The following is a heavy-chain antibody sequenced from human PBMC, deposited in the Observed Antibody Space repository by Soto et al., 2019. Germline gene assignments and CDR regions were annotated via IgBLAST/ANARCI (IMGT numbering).Heavy chain of an antibody. Sequence: QVQLVQSGAEVRKPGASVRLSCKASGYTLTRFYLHWVRQAPGQGLEWMGIINTSGGTTAYAQKFRGRLTVTREPSTSAVYMELSNLRSEDTAIYYCARGPDDSDVPRWDYWGQGTRVTVSS. CDR2: INTSGGTT. D-gene: IGHD4-17*01. J-gene: IGHJ4*02. V-gene: IGHV1-46*01. CDR3: ARGPDDSDVPRWDY. CDR1: GYTLTRFY.